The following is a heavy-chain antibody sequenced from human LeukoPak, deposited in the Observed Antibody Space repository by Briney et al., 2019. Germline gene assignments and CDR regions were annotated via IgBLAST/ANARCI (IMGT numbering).Heavy chain of an antibody. J-gene: IGHJ4*02. V-gene: IGHV3-23*01. CDR2: ISGSGGRT. D-gene: IGHD6-19*01. Sequence: GGSLRLSCAASGFTFSSYGMSWVRQAPGKGLEWVSVISGSGGRTSYADSVKGRFTISRDNSKNTLYLQMNSLRAEDTAVYYCAKEGGASGCDYWGQGTLVTVSS. CDR1: GFTFSSYG. CDR3: AKEGGASGCDY.